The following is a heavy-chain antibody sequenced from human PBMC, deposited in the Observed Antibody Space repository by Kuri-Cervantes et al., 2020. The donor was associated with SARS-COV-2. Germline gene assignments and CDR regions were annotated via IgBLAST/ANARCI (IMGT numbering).Heavy chain of an antibody. V-gene: IGHV3-64D*08. D-gene: IGHD1-26*01. Sequence: GESLKISCSTSGFTFSNYAMHWVREAPGGGLEYVSAISSNGGVTYYADSVKGRFTISRDNSKNTLFLQMSSLRTEDTSIYYCVKVSRGSPEYYWGQGILVTVSS. CDR1: GFTFSNYA. CDR3: VKVSRGSPEYY. J-gene: IGHJ4*02. CDR2: ISSNGGVT.